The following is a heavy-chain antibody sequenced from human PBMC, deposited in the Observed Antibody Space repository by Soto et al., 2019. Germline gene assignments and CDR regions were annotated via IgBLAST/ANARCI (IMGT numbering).Heavy chain of an antibody. CDR1: GFTFSSYG. V-gene: IGHV3-33*06. Sequence: PGGSLRLSCAASGFTFSSYGVHWVRQAPGKGLEWVAVIWYDGSNKYYADSVKGRFTISRDNSKNTLYLQMNSLRAEDTALYYCAKCRSSWVESGMDVSGQGTTVTVSS. J-gene: IGHJ6*02. CDR2: IWYDGSNK. CDR3: AKCRSSWVESGMDV.